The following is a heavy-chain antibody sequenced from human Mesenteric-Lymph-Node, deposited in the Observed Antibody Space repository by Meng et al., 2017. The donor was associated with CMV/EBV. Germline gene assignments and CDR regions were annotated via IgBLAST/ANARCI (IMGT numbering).Heavy chain of an antibody. J-gene: IGHJ6*02. CDR1: GDNVASNTAA. CDR2: TYYRSSWFH. Sequence: SETLSLTCAISGDNVASNTAAWNWIRLSPSRGLEWLGRTYYRSSWFHDYAPPLKGRITFTPDSSKNQVSLHLNSVTPEDTSVYYCARDRGDHYGMDVWGQGTTVTV. V-gene: IGHV6-1*01. D-gene: IGHD3-10*01. CDR3: ARDRGDHYGMDV.